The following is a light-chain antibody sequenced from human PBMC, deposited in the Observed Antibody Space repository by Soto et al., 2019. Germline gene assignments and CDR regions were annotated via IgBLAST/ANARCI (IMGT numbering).Light chain of an antibody. V-gene: IGKV1-39*01. CDR1: QSISSY. Sequence: DIQMTQSPSSLSASVGDRVTITCRASQSISSYLNWYQQKPGKAPKLLIYAASSLQSGVPSRFSGSGSGTDFTLTISSLQPEDFATYSCQQSYSTPPVTFGGGTQVDIK. CDR2: AAS. CDR3: QQSYSTPPVT. J-gene: IGKJ4*01.